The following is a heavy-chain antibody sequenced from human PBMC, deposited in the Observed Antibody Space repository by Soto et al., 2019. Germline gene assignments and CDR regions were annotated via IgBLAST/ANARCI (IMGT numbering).Heavy chain of an antibody. CDR2: TYYRSKWYN. CDR1: GDSVSSNSAA. V-gene: IGHV6-1*01. J-gene: IGHJ6*02. Sequence: SQTLSLTCAISGDSVSSNSAAWNWIRQSPSRGLEWLGRTYYRSKWYNDYAVSVKSRITINPDTSKNQFSLQLNSVTPEDTAVYYCARDAYYDILTRPTPYYYFGMDVWGQGTTVTVSS. D-gene: IGHD3-9*01. CDR3: ARDAYYDILTRPTPYYYFGMDV.